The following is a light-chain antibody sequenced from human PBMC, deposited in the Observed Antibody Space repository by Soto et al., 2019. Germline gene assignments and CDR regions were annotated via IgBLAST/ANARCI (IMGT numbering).Light chain of an antibody. Sequence: QSVLTQPPSVSGAPGXXXXXXXTGSSSNIGAGYDVHWYQQLPGTAPKLLIYGNSNRPSGVPDRFSGSKSGTSASLAITGLQAEDEADYYCQSYDSSLSDVVFGGGTKVTVL. CDR2: GNS. CDR3: QSYDSSLSDVV. J-gene: IGLJ2*01. CDR1: SSNIGAGYD. V-gene: IGLV1-40*01.